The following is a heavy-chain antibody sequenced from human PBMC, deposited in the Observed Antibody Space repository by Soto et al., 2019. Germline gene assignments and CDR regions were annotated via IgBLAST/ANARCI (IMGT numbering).Heavy chain of an antibody. V-gene: IGHV3-23*01. CDR3: EKESSYYYGSGSFGY. D-gene: IGHD3-10*01. J-gene: IGHJ4*02. CDR1: GFTFSSYA. CDR2: ISGSGGST. Sequence: GGSLRLSCAASGFTFSSYAMSWVRQAPGKGLEWVSAISGSGGSTYYADSVKGRFTISRDNSKNTLYLQMNSLRAEDTAVYYCEKESSYYYGSGSFGYWGQGTLVTVSS.